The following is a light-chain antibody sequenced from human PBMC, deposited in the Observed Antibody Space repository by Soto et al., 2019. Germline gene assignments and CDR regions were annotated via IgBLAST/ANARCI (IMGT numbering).Light chain of an antibody. J-gene: IGKJ1*01. CDR1: QSVNSN. V-gene: IGKV3-15*01. Sequence: EIVMPQSPATLSVSPGERATLSCRARQSVNSNLAWYQQTPGQAPRLLIYHASTRATGLPARFSGSGSGTEFTLTISRLQSEDFAVYYCQQYNSWPPWTFGQGTKVDIK. CDR3: QQYNSWPPWT. CDR2: HAS.